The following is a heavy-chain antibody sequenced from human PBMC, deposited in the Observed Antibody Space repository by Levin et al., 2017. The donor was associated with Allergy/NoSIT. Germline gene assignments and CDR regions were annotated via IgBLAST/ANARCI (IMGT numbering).Heavy chain of an antibody. Sequence: LSLTCAASGFTFSSYTMNWVRQAPGRGLEWVSSISLSSTYIYYADSLKGRFTISRDNAKDSLYLQMNSLRAEDTAVYYCARGNSYDSTGLYYFDYWGQGTLVTVSS. CDR3: ARGNSYDSTGLYYFDY. CDR2: ISLSSTYI. D-gene: IGHD3-22*01. V-gene: IGHV3-21*01. CDR1: GFTFSSYT. J-gene: IGHJ4*02.